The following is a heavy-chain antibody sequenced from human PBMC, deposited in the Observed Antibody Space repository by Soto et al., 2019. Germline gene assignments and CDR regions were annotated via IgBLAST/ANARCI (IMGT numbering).Heavy chain of an antibody. CDR3: ARMDTAMVTGWFDP. D-gene: IGHD5-18*01. V-gene: IGHV1-3*01. Sequence: ASVKVSCKASGYTFTSYAMHWVRQAPGQRLEWMGWINAGNGNTKYSQKFQGRVTMTRDTSTSTVYMELSSLRSEDTAVYYCARMDTAMVTGWFDPWGQGTLVTVSS. CDR2: INAGNGNT. J-gene: IGHJ5*02. CDR1: GYTFTSYA.